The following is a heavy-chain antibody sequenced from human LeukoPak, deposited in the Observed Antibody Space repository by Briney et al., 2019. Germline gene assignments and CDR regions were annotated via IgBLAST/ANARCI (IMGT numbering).Heavy chain of an antibody. Sequence: WASVTVSCKASGYTFTGYYLHWVRQAPGQGLEWMGWINPDSGGTNYAQKFQGRVTMTRDTSISTTYMELSRLRSDDTAVYYCARDISSYGPFDYWGQGTLVTVSS. D-gene: IGHD3-22*01. CDR3: ARDISSYGPFDY. V-gene: IGHV1-2*02. CDR1: GYTFTGYY. CDR2: INPDSGGT. J-gene: IGHJ4*02.